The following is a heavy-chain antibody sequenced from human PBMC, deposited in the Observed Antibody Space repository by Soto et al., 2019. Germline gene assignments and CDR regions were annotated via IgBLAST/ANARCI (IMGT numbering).Heavy chain of an antibody. D-gene: IGHD3-22*01. CDR3: ARDRGNYYDRSGYYLFDY. Sequence: QVQLVQSGAEVKKPGSSVKVSCKASGGTFSSYAISWVRQAPGQGLEWMGGIIPIFGTANYAQKFQGRVTIPADESTSTAYMELSSLRSEDTAVYYCARDRGNYYDRSGYYLFDYWGQGTLVTVSS. CDR1: GGTFSSYA. V-gene: IGHV1-69*01. CDR2: IIPIFGTA. J-gene: IGHJ4*02.